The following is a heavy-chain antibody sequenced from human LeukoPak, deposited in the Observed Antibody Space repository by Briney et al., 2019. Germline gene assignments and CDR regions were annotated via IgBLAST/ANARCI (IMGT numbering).Heavy chain of an antibody. CDR2: IYHSGNT. Sequence: SETLSPTCTVSGGSISSSDYYWGWIRQPPGKGLEWIGSIYHSGNTYYNSSLKSRVTISVDTSKNQFSLKLISVTAADTAVYFCARQGSGRAFDIWGQGTMVTVSS. J-gene: IGHJ3*02. CDR3: ARQGSGRAFDI. V-gene: IGHV4-39*01. CDR1: GGSISSSDYY.